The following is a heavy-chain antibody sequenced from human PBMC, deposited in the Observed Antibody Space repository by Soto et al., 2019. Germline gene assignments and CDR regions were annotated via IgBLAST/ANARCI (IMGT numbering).Heavy chain of an antibody. CDR1: GFTVSSNY. CDR3: ARSIAAAGFDY. J-gene: IGHJ4*02. V-gene: IGHV3-53*01. Sequence: SLRLSCAASGFTVSSNYMSWVRQAPGKGLEWVSVIYSGGSTYYADSVKGRFTISRDNSKNTLYLQMNSLRAEDTAVYYCARSIAAAGFDYWGQGTLVTVSS. D-gene: IGHD6-13*01. CDR2: IYSGGST.